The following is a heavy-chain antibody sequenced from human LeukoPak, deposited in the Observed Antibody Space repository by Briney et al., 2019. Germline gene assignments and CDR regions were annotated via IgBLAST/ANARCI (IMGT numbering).Heavy chain of an antibody. D-gene: IGHD1-1*01. J-gene: IGHJ4*02. Sequence: PGASLRLSCAASGFTFSIYAMSWVRQAPGMGLEWVSAISGRGTTYYADSLKGRFTVSRDNSKNTLYLQMNSLRAEDTAVYYCARTVTTGSYYFDYWGQGTLVTVSS. V-gene: IGHV3-23*01. CDR2: ISGRGTT. CDR3: ARTVTTGSYYFDY. CDR1: GFTFSIYA.